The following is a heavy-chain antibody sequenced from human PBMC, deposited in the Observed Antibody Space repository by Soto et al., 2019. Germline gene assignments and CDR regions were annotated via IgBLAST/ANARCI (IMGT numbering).Heavy chain of an antibody. CDR1: GFSLSTSGVG. CDR2: IYWDDDK. CDR3: AHNNFIAAAAHGAFDI. Sequence: GPTLVNPTQTLTLTCTFSGFSLSTSGVGVGWISQPPGKALEWLALIYWDDDKRYRPSLKSRLTITKDTSKNQVVLTMTNMDPVDTATYYCAHNNFIAAAAHGAFDIWGQGTMVTVSS. J-gene: IGHJ3*02. D-gene: IGHD6-13*01. V-gene: IGHV2-5*02.